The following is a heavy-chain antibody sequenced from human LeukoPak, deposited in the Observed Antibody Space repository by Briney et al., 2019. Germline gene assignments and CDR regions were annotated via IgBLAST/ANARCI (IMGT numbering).Heavy chain of an antibody. CDR3: ARGEYYDSSGYPWY. CDR1: GGSISSYY. V-gene: IGHV4-59*01. Sequence: SETLSLTCTVSGGSISSYYWSWIRQPPGKGLEWIGYIYYSGSTNYNPSLKSRVTISVDTSKNQFSLKLSSVTAADTAVYYCARGEYYDSSGYPWYWGQGTLVTVSS. D-gene: IGHD3-22*01. CDR2: IYYSGST. J-gene: IGHJ4*02.